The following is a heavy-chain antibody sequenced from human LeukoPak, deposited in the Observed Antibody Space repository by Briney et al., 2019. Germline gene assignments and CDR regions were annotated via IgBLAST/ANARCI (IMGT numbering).Heavy chain of an antibody. Sequence: GGPLRLSCAASGFTFSSFAMSWVRQAPGKGLEWVSSIGGSGGSTYYADSVKGRFTISRDNSKNTLYLQMNSLRAEDTAVYYCAKDSTYYDFWSGHWWGYYGMDVWGQGTTVTVSS. D-gene: IGHD3-3*01. CDR1: GFTFSSFA. CDR3: AKDSTYYDFWSGHWWGYYGMDV. CDR2: IGGSGGST. V-gene: IGHV3-23*01. J-gene: IGHJ6*02.